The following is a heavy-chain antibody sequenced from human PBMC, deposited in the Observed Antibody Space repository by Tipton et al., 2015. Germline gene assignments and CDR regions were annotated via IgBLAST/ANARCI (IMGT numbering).Heavy chain of an antibody. CDR1: GGSFSGCS. D-gene: IGHD6-13*01. V-gene: IGHV4-34*01. CDR3: ARGRGIAVGGHYYYGMDV. CDR2: INHSGST. Sequence: GLVKPSETLSLTCAVYGGSFSGCSWSWIRQPPGKGLEWIGEINHSGSTNYNPSLKSRVTISVDTSKNQFSLKLNSVTAADTAVYHCARGRGIAVGGHYYYGMDVWGQGTTVTVSS. J-gene: IGHJ6*02.